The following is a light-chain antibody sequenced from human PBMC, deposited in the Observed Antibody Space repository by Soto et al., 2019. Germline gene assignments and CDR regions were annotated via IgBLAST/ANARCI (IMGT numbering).Light chain of an antibody. V-gene: IGLV2-14*01. J-gene: IGLJ3*02. CDR3: SSYTSDSTLV. Sequence: QSALTQPASVSGSPGQSITISCTGTSSDVGDYKYVSWYQQHPGKAPKLVISEVSNRPSGISNRFSGSKSGNTASLTISGLQAEDEADYYCSSYTSDSTLVFGGGTK. CDR2: EVS. CDR1: SSDVGDYKY.